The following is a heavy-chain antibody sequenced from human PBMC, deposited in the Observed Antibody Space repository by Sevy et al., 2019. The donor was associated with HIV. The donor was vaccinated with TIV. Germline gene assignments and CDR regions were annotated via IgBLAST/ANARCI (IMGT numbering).Heavy chain of an antibody. Sequence: GGSLRLSCTVSGFTFSNYGMHWVRQAPGKGLEWVAVIWYDGSNKYYADSVKGRFTISRDNSKNTLYLQMSSLRAEDTAVYYCAREGSSSWYEGIGPWGQGTLVTVSS. CDR3: AREGSSSWYEGIGP. J-gene: IGHJ5*02. V-gene: IGHV3-33*01. D-gene: IGHD6-13*01. CDR1: GFTFSNYG. CDR2: IWYDGSNK.